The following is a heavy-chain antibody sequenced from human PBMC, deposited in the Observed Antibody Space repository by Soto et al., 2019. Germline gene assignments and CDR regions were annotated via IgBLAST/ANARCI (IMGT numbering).Heavy chain of an antibody. V-gene: IGHV3-33*01. Sequence: TVRSLRLSCAASGVTFSSYGMHWVRQAPGKGLEWVAVIWYDGSNKYYADSVKGRFTISRDNSKNTPYLQMNSLRAEDTAVYYCARAGGMVRGVDRWFDPWGQGTLVTVSS. CDR1: GVTFSSYG. J-gene: IGHJ5*02. D-gene: IGHD3-10*01. CDR2: IWYDGSNK. CDR3: ARAGGMVRGVDRWFDP.